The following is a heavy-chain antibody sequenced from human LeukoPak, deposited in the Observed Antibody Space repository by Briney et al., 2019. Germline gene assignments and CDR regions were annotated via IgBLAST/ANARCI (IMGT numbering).Heavy chain of an antibody. J-gene: IGHJ6*03. CDR2: IRYDGSNK. V-gene: IGHV3-30*02. Sequence: GGSLRLSCAASGFTFSSYGMHRVRQAPGKGLEWVAFIRYDGSNKYYADSVKGRFTISRDNSKNTLYLQMNSLRAEDTAVYYCAKDQVLLWFGEGYYYMDVWGKGTTVTVSS. CDR3: AKDQVLLWFGEGYYYMDV. D-gene: IGHD3-10*01. CDR1: GFTFSSYG.